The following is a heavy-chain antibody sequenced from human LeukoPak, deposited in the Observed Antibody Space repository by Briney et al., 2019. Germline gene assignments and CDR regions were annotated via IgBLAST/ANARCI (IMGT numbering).Heavy chain of an antibody. CDR2: ISGYNGKT. CDR1: GYSFATYA. V-gene: IGHV1-18*01. CDR3: ARVGATYGDPLEYDY. Sequence: ASVKVSCKASGYSFATYAITWVRQAPGLGLEWMGWISGYNGKTNYAPKLRGRLTMTTDTSTSTAYMELRSLRSDDTAMYYCARVGATYGDPLEYDYWGQGTLVTVSS. D-gene: IGHD1-26*01. J-gene: IGHJ4*02.